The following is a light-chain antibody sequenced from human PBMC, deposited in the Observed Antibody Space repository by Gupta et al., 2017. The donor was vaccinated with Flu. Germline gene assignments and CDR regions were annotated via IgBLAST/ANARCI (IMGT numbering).Light chain of an antibody. CDR3: RQSHSALHT. CDR2: GAS. CDR1: QTITNS. J-gene: IGKJ2*01. V-gene: IGKV1-39*01. Sequence: GDRVTITCRSSQTITNSLSWYQQKPGKAPKLLISGASNLQSGVPTRFSGSGSGTDFTLTISSLQAEDFATYYCRQSHSALHTFGQGTKLEIK.